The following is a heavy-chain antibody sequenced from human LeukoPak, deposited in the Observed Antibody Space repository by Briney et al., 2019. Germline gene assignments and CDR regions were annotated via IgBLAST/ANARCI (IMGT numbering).Heavy chain of an antibody. Sequence: GSLRLSCAASGFTFDDYGMSWVRQAPGKGLEWVSGINWNGGRTGYADSVKGRFIISRDNAKNSLYLQMNSLRAEDTAVYYCAELGITMIGGVWGKGTTVTISS. CDR2: INWNGGRT. CDR1: GFTFDDYG. D-gene: IGHD3-10*02. CDR3: AELGITMIGGV. J-gene: IGHJ6*04. V-gene: IGHV3-20*04.